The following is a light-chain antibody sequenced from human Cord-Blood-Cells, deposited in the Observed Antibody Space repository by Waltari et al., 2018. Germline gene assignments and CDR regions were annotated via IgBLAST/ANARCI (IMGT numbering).Light chain of an antibody. J-gene: IGLJ2*01. CDR3: SSYTSSSTVV. Sequence: QSALTQPASVSGSPGPSITISCTGTSSDVGGYPYVSWYQQHPGKAPKLIIYDVSNRPSGVSNRFSGSKSGNTASLTISGLQAEDEADYYCSSYTSSSTVVFGGGTKLTVL. V-gene: IGLV2-14*01. CDR1: SSDVGGYPY. CDR2: DVS.